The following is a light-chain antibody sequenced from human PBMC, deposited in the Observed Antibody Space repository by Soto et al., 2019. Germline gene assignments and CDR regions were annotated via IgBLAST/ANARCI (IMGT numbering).Light chain of an antibody. CDR3: QSYDGSLSGSYV. CDR1: SSNIGAGYD. CDR2: GNS. Sequence: QCALTQPPSVSGAPGQRVTISCTGSSSNIGAGYDVHWYQQLPGTAPKLLIYGNSNRPSGVPDRFSGSKSGTSASLAITGLQAEDEADYYCQSYDGSLSGSYVFGTGTKVTVL. J-gene: IGLJ1*01. V-gene: IGLV1-40*01.